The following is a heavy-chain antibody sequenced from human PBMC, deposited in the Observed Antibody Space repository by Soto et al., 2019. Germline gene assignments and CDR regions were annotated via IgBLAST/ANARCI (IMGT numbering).Heavy chain of an antibody. CDR3: AREGSLYNDYISNCADY. J-gene: IGHJ4*02. CDR1: GYIFTSYG. V-gene: IGHV1-18*01. D-gene: IGHD4-4*01. CDR2: ISPFNGNT. Sequence: QLHLVQSGAEVKKPGASVKVSCKTSGYIFTSYGINWVRQAPGQGLEWMGWISPFNGNTKFAQKFQGRVNMTTDTSTSTAYMELRSLRAEDTAVYYCAREGSLYNDYISNCADYWGQGTLVTVSS.